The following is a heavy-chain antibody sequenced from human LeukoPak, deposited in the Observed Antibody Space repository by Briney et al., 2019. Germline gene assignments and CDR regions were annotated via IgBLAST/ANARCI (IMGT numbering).Heavy chain of an antibody. Sequence: SETLSLTCTVSGGSLSSHYWSWIRQPAGKGLEWIGRIYTSGSTNYNPSLKSRVTMLVDTSKNQFSLKLSSVTAADTAVYYCARDRGSYGLDYWGQGTLVTVSS. J-gene: IGHJ4*02. CDR1: GGSLSSHY. D-gene: IGHD1-26*01. CDR3: ARDRGSYGLDY. CDR2: IYTSGST. V-gene: IGHV4-4*07.